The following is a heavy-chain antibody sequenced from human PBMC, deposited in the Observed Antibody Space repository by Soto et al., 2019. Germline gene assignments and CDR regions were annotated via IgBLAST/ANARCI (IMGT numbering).Heavy chain of an antibody. CDR2: ISAYNGNT. J-gene: IGHJ4*02. CDR1: GYTFTSYG. V-gene: IGHV1-18*01. D-gene: IGHD6-19*01. Sequence: ASVKVSCKASGYTFTSYGISWVRQAPGQGLEWMGWISAYNGNTNYAQKLQGRVTMTTDTSTSTAYMELRSLRSDDTAVYYCARVAESSGWTDLDYWGQVTLVTASS. CDR3: ARVAESSGWTDLDY.